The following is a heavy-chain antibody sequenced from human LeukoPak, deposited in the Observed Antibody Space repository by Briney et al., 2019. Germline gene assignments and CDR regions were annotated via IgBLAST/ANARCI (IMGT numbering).Heavy chain of an antibody. J-gene: IGHJ4*02. CDR1: GYSLSSGYY. CDR2: IYHSEST. V-gene: IGHV4-38-2*02. Sequence: SETLSLTRTVSGYSLSSGYYWGWIRHPPGKGLEWIGNIYHSESTNYNPSLKSRVTISVDTSKNQFSLKLSSVTAADTVVYYCARLREIPVFGVVTKSTSYFDYWGQGTLVTVSS. CDR3: ARLREIPVFGVVTKSTSYFDY. D-gene: IGHD3-3*01.